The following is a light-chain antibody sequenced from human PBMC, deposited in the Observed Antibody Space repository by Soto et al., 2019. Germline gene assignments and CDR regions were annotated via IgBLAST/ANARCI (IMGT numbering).Light chain of an antibody. CDR2: DAS. J-gene: IGKJ1*01. CDR3: QQYNSYRT. V-gene: IGKV1-5*01. Sequence: QMTQSPSTLSASVGDRGTNTCRASQNIRSRLAWFQQKPGKAPKLLIYDASILESGVPSRFSGSGSGTEFTLTISSLQPDDFATYYCQQYNSYRTFGQGTKVDIK. CDR1: QNIRSR.